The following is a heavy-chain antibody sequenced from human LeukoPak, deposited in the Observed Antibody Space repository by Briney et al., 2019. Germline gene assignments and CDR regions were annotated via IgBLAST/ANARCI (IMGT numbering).Heavy chain of an antibody. D-gene: IGHD6-19*01. Sequence: ASVKVSCKASGYTFTGYYMQWVRQAPGQGLEGMGWINPNSGGTNYAQKFQGRVTMTRDTSISTAYMELSRLRSDDTAVYYCARGPGIAVAGTDYYFDYWGQGTLVTVSS. CDR3: ARGPGIAVAGTDYYFDY. CDR1: GYTFTGYY. CDR2: INPNSGGT. J-gene: IGHJ4*02. V-gene: IGHV1-2*02.